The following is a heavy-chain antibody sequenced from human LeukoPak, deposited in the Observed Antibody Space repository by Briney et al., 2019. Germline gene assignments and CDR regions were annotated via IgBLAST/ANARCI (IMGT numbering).Heavy chain of an antibody. Sequence: LSLTCAVSGGSISSGGYSWSWVRQAPGKGLEWVSGISGRGDSTVYADSVKGRFTISRDNSRNTLYLQMNSLRAEDTAVYYCAKDQGSGHGAYTWGTFDYWGPETLVTVFS. CDR3: AKDQGSGHGAYTWGTFDY. J-gene: IGHJ4*01. D-gene: IGHD3-16*01. V-gene: IGHV3-23*01. CDR1: GGSISSGGYS. CDR2: ISGRGDST.